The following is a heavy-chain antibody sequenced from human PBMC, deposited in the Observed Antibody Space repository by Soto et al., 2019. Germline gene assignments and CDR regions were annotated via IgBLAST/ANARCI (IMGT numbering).Heavy chain of an antibody. J-gene: IGHJ2*01. CDR2: ISISGGST. CDR3: AKVTTDFWSGYWDWYFDL. V-gene: IGHV3-23*01. D-gene: IGHD3-3*01. Sequence: EVQLLESGGGLVQPGESLRLSCVASGFMFSSYAMSWVCQPPGKGLQWVSTISISGGSTYYADSVKGRFTISRDNSKNTLYLQMNSLRAEDTAVYYCAKVTTDFWSGYWDWYFDLWGRGTLVTVSS. CDR1: GFMFSSYA.